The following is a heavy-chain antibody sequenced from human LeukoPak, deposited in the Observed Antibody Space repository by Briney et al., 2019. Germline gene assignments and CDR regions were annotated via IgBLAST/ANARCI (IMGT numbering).Heavy chain of an antibody. CDR3: ARSPGGSGWYPN. Sequence: ASVKVSCKASGYTFTSYYMHWVGQAPGQGLEWMGIINPSGGSTSYAQKFQGRVTMTRDTSTSTVYMELSSLRSEDTAVYYCARSPGGSGWYPNWGQGTLVTASS. J-gene: IGHJ4*02. V-gene: IGHV1-46*01. CDR1: GYTFTSYY. CDR2: INPSGGST. D-gene: IGHD6-19*01.